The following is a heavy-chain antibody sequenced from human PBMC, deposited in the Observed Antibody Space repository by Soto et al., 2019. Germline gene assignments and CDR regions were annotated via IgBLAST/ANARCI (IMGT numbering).Heavy chain of an antibody. J-gene: IGHJ5*02. CDR1: GGSISSSSYF. D-gene: IGHD2-21*02. CDR3: ASHPSDFWFDP. Sequence: QLQLQESGPGLVKPSETLSLTCSVSGGSISSSSYFWGWIRQPPGKGLEWIGSIYYSGSTYYNPSLKIRGAVSVDTSKNQFSLKLSSVTAADTAVYYCASHPSDFWFDPWGQGTLVTVSS. V-gene: IGHV4-39*01. CDR2: IYYSGST.